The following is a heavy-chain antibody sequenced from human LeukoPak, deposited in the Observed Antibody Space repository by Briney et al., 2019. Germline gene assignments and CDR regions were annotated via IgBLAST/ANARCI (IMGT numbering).Heavy chain of an antibody. CDR3: ARSSTTVTTDLGYFQH. V-gene: IGHV4-59*08. Sequence: SETLSLTCAVYGVSFSGYYWSWLRQPPGKGLEWLGYIYYSGSTNYNPSLKSRVTISVDTSKNQFSLKLSSVTAADTAVYYCARSSTTVTTDLGYFQHWGQGTLVTVSS. CDR1: GVSFSGYY. D-gene: IGHD4-17*01. J-gene: IGHJ1*01. CDR2: IYYSGST.